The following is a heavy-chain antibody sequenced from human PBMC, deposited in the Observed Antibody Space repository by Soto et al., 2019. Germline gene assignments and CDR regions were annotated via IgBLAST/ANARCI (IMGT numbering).Heavy chain of an antibody. V-gene: IGHV3-23*01. CDR2: IGVSGAGT. Sequence: GGSLRLSCVASGFTFNIFPMAWVRQAPGKGLEWVSKIGVSGAGTEYAESVKGRFTISRDDSKNTIYMQMDSLRVEDTALYYCAREIDRGSSDYWGQGTLVTVSS. CDR1: GFTFNIFP. J-gene: IGHJ4*02. CDR3: AREIDRGSSDY. D-gene: IGHD2-15*01.